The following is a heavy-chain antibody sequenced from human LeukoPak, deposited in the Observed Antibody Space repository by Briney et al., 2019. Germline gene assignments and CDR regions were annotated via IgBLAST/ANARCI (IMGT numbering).Heavy chain of an antibody. D-gene: IGHD1-14*01. CDR1: GFAFSTYA. CDR3: AKAALTPLQQNDY. J-gene: IGHJ4*02. V-gene: IGHV3-23*01. Sequence: SGGSLRLSCAASGFAFSTYAMSWVRQAPGKGLEWVSALSGSGGSTYYADSVKGRFTISRDNSKNTLFVQMSSLRDEDTAVYYCAKAALTPLQQNDYWGQGTLVTVSS. CDR2: LSGSGGST.